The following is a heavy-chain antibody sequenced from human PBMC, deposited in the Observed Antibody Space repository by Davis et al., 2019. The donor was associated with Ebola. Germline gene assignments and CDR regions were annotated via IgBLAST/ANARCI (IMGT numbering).Heavy chain of an antibody. CDR1: GFTFGDYA. V-gene: IGHV3-49*03. D-gene: IGHD3-16*01. CDR2: IRSKAYGGTT. CDR3: TRWGSIAAPSGHYDYVWGSDY. Sequence: PGGSLRLSCTASGFTFGDYAMSWFRQAPGKGLEWVGFIRSKAYGGTTEYAASVKGRFTISRDDSKSIAYLQMNSLKTEDTAVYYCTRWGSIAAPSGHYDYVWGSDYWGQGTLVTVSS. J-gene: IGHJ4*02.